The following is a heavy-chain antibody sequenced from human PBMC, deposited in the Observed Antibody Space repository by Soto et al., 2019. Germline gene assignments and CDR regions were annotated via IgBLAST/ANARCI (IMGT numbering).Heavy chain of an antibody. CDR1: GFAFTTFA. Sequence: QVRLVESGGGVVQPGRSLRLSCEASGFAFTTFAMHWVRQCPGKGLEWLAIIWYDGSNIYYGDSVKGRFTISRDNSRNTLYLQMNSLRVEDTAVYYCAKDIVRYTYGACDYWGQGALVTVSS. CDR3: AKDIVRYTYGACDY. CDR2: IWYDGSNI. D-gene: IGHD5-18*01. V-gene: IGHV3-33*03. J-gene: IGHJ4*02.